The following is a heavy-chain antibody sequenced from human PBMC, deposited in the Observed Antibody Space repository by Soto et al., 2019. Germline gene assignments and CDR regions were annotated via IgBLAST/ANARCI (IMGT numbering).Heavy chain of an antibody. Sequence: QVQLVESGGGLVKPGGSLRLSCAASGFTFSDYYMSWIRQAPGKGLEWVSYISSSSSYTNYADSVKGRFTISRDNAKNSMYVQINSLRAEDEDVYYCARVGYCGRDCSWGQATLVTVSS. D-gene: IGHD2-21*02. J-gene: IGHJ4*02. CDR1: GFTFSDYY. V-gene: IGHV3-11*06. CDR2: ISSSSSYT. CDR3: ARVGYCGRDCS.